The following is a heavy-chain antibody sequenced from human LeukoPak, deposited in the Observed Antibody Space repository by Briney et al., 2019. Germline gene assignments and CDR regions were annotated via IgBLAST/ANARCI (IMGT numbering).Heavy chain of an antibody. CDR1: GGSISSSY. V-gene: IGHV4-59*12. CDR2: IFYSGST. D-gene: IGHD3-10*01. J-gene: IGHJ4*02. CDR3: ARVVLRVTMVRGAPGRGYFDY. Sequence: SETLSLTCSVSGGSISSSYWSWIRQPPGKGLDWIGYIFYSGSTSYNPSLKSRVTISVDTSKNQFSLKLSSVTAADTAVYYCARVVLRVTMVRGAPGRGYFDYWGQGTLVTVSS.